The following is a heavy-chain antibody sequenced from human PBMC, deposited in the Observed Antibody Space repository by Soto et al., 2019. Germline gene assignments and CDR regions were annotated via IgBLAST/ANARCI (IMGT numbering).Heavy chain of an antibody. Sequence: SVKVSCKASGGTFSSYSISWVRQAPGQGLEWMGGIIPIFGTANYAQKFQGRVTITADESTSTAYMELSSLRSEDTAVYYCARGTAGLVGATPYYFDYWGQGTLVTVSS. CDR1: GGTFSSYS. D-gene: IGHD1-26*01. V-gene: IGHV1-69*13. CDR3: ARGTAGLVGATPYYFDY. J-gene: IGHJ4*02. CDR2: IIPIFGTA.